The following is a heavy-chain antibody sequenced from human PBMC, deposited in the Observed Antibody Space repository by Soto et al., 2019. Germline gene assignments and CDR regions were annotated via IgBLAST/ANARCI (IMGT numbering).Heavy chain of an antibody. D-gene: IGHD3-10*01. CDR2: MNPNSGNT. J-gene: IGHJ5*02. CDR3: ARVPIYGSGSYWSDP. CDR1: GYTFTSFD. V-gene: IGHV1-8*01. Sequence: QVQLVQSGAEVKKPGASVKVSCKASGYTFTSFDINWVRQATGQGLEWMGWMNPNSGNTGYAQKFKGIVTMTRNTSISTAYRDLSSLSSEDTAVYHCARVPIYGSGSYWSDPWGQGTLVPVSS.